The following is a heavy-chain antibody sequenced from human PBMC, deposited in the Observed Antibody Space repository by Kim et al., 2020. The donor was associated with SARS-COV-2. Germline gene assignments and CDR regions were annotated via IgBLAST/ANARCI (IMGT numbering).Heavy chain of an antibody. Sequence: GGSLRLSCVASGFTFSAYSMSWVRQAPGKGLEWVSTISGTDGRTSYADSVKGRFTISRDNPKNSLYLQVSSLRADDTAVYYCAAVGGWGTGWSMGEWGQGTLVTVSS. D-gene: IGHD1-26*01. CDR1: GFTFSAYS. CDR3: AAVGGWGTGWSMGE. CDR2: ISGTDGRT. J-gene: IGHJ4*02. V-gene: IGHV3-23*01.